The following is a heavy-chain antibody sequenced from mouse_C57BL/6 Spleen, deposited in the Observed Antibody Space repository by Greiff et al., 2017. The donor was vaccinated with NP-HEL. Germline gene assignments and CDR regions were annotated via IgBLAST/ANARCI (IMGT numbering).Heavy chain of an antibody. J-gene: IGHJ4*01. Sequence: QVQLQQSGPGLVQPSQSLSITCTVSGFSLTSYGVHWVRQSPGKGLEWLGVIWSGGGTDYNAAFISRLSISKDNSKSQVFFKMNSLQADDTAIYYCARKGGGASLSYYAMDYWGQGTSVTVSS. CDR3: ARKGGGASLSYYAMDY. CDR1: GFSLTSYG. V-gene: IGHV2-2*01. CDR2: IWSGGGT.